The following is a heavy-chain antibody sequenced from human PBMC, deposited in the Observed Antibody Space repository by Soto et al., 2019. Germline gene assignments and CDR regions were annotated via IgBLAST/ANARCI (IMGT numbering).Heavy chain of an antibody. V-gene: IGHV1-18*01. CDR1: GYTFTSYG. CDR3: ARTRPPFSWQQLFTKWFDP. Sequence: RASVKVSCKASGYTFTSYGISWVRQAPGQGLEWMGWISAYNGNTNYAQKLQGRVTMTTDTSTSTAYMELRSLRSDDTAVYYCARTRPPFSWQQLFTKWFDPWGQGTLVTVSS. D-gene: IGHD6-13*01. J-gene: IGHJ5*02. CDR2: ISAYNGNT.